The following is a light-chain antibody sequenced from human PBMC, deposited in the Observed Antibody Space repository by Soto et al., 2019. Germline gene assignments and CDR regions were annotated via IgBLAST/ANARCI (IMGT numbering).Light chain of an antibody. J-gene: IGLJ2*01. CDR3: SSYSSSTTHVV. CDR2: DVT. Sequence: QSALTQPASVSGSPGRSVTISCTGTSSDVGDFNYVSWYQHLPGRAPKLIIYDVTNRPSGISYRFSASKSGRTASLNNSGLQAEDEADYYCSSYSSSTTHVVFGGGTKLTVL. V-gene: IGLV2-14*03. CDR1: SSDVGDFNY.